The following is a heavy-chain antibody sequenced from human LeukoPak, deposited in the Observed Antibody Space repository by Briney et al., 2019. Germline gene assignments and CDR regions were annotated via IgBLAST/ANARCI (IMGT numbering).Heavy chain of an antibody. CDR1: GSIFTSYW. CDR3: ARSTTFEY. V-gene: IGHV5-51*01. D-gene: IGHD1-7*01. CDR2: IYPGDSDT. J-gene: IGHJ4*02. Sequence: GESLQISCKGSGSIFTSYWIGWVRQQPGKGLEWMGIIYPGDSDTRYSPSFQGQVTISADKSISTPYLQWPSLKASDTAIYYCARSTTFEYWGQGTLVTVSS.